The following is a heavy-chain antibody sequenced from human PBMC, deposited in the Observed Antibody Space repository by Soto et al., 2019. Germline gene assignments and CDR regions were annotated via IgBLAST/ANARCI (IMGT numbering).Heavy chain of an antibody. CDR2: IYTSGST. J-gene: IGHJ5*02. D-gene: IGHD4-17*01. CDR3: AREMPTVTTRVWFDP. CDR1: GGSISSYY. V-gene: IGHV4-4*07. Sequence: QVQLQESGPGLVKPSETLSLTCTVSGGSISSYYWSWIRQPAGKGLEWIGRIYTSGSTNYNPSLKSRVTMSVDTSKHQVSLKLSSVTAADTAVYYCAREMPTVTTRVWFDPWGQGTLVTVSS.